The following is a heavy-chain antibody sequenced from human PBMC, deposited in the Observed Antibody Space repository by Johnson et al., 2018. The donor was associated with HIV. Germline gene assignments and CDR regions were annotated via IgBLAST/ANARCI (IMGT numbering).Heavy chain of an antibody. Sequence: VQLVESGGGLVKPGGSLRLSCAASGFTFDDYGMSWVRQAPGRGLEWVSFIYSGGSTYYADSVKGRFTIPRDNSKNTLYLQMNSLRAEDTAVYYCAKRFPGGYGDYGAFDIWGQGTMVTVSS. D-gene: IGHD4-17*01. V-gene: IGHV3-66*01. CDR3: AKRFPGGYGDYGAFDI. CDR2: IYSGGST. CDR1: GFTFDDYG. J-gene: IGHJ3*02.